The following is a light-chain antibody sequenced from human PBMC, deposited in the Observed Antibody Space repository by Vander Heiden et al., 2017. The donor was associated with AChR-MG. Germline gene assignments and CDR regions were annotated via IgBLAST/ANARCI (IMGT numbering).Light chain of an antibody. V-gene: IGLV3-19*01. Sequence: SPELTQDPAVSVALGQTVRITCQGDSLRSYYASWYQQKPGQAPVLVIYGKNNRPSGIPDRFSGSSSGNTASLTITGAQAEDEADYYCNSRDSSGNHVVFGGGSKLTGL. CDR3: NSRDSSGNHVV. CDR1: SLRSYY. J-gene: IGLJ2*01. CDR2: GKN.